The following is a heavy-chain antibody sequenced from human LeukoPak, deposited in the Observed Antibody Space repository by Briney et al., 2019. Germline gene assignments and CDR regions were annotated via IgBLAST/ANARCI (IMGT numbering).Heavy chain of an antibody. CDR2: VNSDGTGT. J-gene: IGHJ6*03. D-gene: IGHD5-12*01. CDR1: GFTFSSYW. CDR3: IRTLIVATSPYMDV. V-gene: IGHV3-74*01. Sequence: GGSLRPSCAASGFTFSSYWMHWVRQAPGKGLVWASRVNSDGTGTTYADSVEGRFTISRDNAKNTVYLQMNSLRAEDTAIYYCIRTLIVATSPYMDVWGKGTTVTVSS.